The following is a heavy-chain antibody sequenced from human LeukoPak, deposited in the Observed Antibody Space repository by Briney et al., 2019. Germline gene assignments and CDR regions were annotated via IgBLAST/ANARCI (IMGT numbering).Heavy chain of an antibody. V-gene: IGHV1-18*04. Sequence: ASVKVSCKASGYIFTGYNIHWVRQAPGQGLEWMAWINAYNGDTNYAQKLQGRVTLTTETSTSTAYMELRSLRSDDTAVYYCARDGSGVWFDYWGQGTLVTVSS. D-gene: IGHD3-10*01. CDR2: INAYNGDT. CDR3: ARDGSGVWFDY. CDR1: GYIFTGYN. J-gene: IGHJ4*02.